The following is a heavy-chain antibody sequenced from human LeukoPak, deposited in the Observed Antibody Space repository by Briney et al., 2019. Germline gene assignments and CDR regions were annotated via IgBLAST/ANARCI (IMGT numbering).Heavy chain of an antibody. D-gene: IGHD6-6*01. V-gene: IGHV3-30-3*01. Sequence: GRSLRLSCAASGFTFSSYAMQWVRQAPGKGLEWVAVISYDGSNKYYADSVKGRFTISRDNSKNTLYLQMNSLRAEDTAVYYCARDGRQTRVPRDYWGQGTLVTVSS. J-gene: IGHJ4*02. CDR3: ARDGRQTRVPRDY. CDR2: ISYDGSNK. CDR1: GFTFSSYA.